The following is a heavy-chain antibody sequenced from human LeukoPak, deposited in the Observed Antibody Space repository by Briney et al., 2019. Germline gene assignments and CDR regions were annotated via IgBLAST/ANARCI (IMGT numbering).Heavy chain of an antibody. V-gene: IGHV1-46*01. J-gene: IGHJ4*02. D-gene: IGHD5-24*01. CDR2: INPSGGST. Sequence: GASVKGSCQSSGYTFTSYYMHWVRQAPGQGLEWMGLINPSGGSTSYAQEFQGRVTMTTDASTSTVYMELRSLRSDDTAVYYCARDYVGMSTIRDFGYWGQGTLVTVSS. CDR3: ARDYVGMSTIRDFGY. CDR1: GYTFTSYY.